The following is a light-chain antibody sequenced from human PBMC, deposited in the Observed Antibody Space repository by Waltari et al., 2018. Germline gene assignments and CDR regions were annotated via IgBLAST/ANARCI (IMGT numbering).Light chain of an antibody. CDR2: NTN. CDR1: SGSVSSSYY. Sequence: QTVVTQEPSFSVSPGATVTLTFGLTSGSVSSSYYPVWYQQTPGQAPRTLIYNTNTRSSGVPDRFSGSILGNKAALTITGAQADDESDYYCVLYMGSAMVFGGGTKLTVL. J-gene: IGLJ3*02. CDR3: VLYMGSAMV. V-gene: IGLV8-61*01.